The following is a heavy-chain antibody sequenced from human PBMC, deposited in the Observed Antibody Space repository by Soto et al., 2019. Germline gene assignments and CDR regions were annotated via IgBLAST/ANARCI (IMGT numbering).Heavy chain of an antibody. J-gene: IGHJ4*02. CDR3: AREAPALYYTDY. CDR2: IYGGGST. Sequence: GGSLRLSCAASGFTVSSNYMSWVRQAPGKGLEWVSVIYGGGSTYYADSVKGRFTISRDNSKNTLYLQMSSLRAEDTAVYYCAREAPALYYTDYWGQGTLVTVSS. CDR1: GFTVSSNY. V-gene: IGHV3-53*01.